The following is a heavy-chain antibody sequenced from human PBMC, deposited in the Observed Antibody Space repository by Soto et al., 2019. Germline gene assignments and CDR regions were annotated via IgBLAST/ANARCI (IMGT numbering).Heavy chain of an antibody. Sequence: QLQLQESGPGLVKPSETLSLTCTISGGSISTTNYYWGWIRQPPGKGLEWIGTISDSGSTYYNPSLKSRVTISVDTSKNQFSLKLSSVTAADTAVYYCARRGDYDWYFDLWGRGTLVTVSS. CDR3: ARRGDYDWYFDL. D-gene: IGHD4-17*01. CDR1: GGSISTTNYY. V-gene: IGHV4-39*01. J-gene: IGHJ2*01. CDR2: ISDSGST.